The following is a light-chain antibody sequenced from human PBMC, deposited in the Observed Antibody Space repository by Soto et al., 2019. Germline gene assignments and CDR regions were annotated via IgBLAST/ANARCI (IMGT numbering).Light chain of an antibody. Sequence: QSVLTQPRSVSGSPGQSVTISCTGTSSDVGAYNYVSWFQQHPGKAPKLIMYDVSKRPSGVPDRFSGSKSGTTASLTISGLQAADEADYYCCSYAGSNTFLFGGGTKVTVL. CDR2: DVS. CDR3: CSYAGSNTFL. CDR1: SSDVGAYNY. J-gene: IGLJ3*02. V-gene: IGLV2-11*01.